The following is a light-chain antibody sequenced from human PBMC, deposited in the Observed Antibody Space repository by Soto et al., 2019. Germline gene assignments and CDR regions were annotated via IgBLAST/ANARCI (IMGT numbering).Light chain of an antibody. Sequence: QSVLTQPASVSGSPRQSITISCTGTNSDVGFYDYVSWYQQYPGKAPKLMIYDVTKRPSGVSNRFSGSKSGNTASLTISGLQAEDEADYYCSSYTSSSTLVIFGGGTKVTVL. CDR3: SSYTSSSTLVI. CDR2: DVT. J-gene: IGLJ2*01. V-gene: IGLV2-14*01. CDR1: NSDVGFYDY.